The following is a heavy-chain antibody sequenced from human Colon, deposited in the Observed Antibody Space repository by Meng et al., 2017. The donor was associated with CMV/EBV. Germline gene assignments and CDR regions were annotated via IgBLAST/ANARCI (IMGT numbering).Heavy chain of an antibody. V-gene: IGHV4-34*01. CDR2: INHRGNT. J-gene: IGHJ6*02. D-gene: IGHD4/OR15-4a*01. CDR1: GGSFSGYY. CDR3: ARGGLVYDYGEEDYYFYGIDV. Sequence: GSLRLSCAVSGGSFSGYYWSWIRETPGKGLEWIGEINHRGNTNYNLSLKSRTSISIDTSKNQFSLKLRSVTAADTAVYYCARGGLVYDYGEEDYYFYGIDVWAQGTTVTVSS.